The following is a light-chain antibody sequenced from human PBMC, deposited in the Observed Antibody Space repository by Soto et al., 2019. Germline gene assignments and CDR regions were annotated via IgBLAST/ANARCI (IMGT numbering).Light chain of an antibody. J-gene: IGKJ2*02. V-gene: IGKV3-11*01. CDR2: DAS. CDR3: QQRSNWPPGT. CDR1: QSINTY. Sequence: EIVLTQSPATLSLSPGDRATLSCRASQSINTYLAWYQQKPGQAPRLLIYDASNRATGVPARFSGSGSGTDFTLTISSLDPEDFAVYYCQQRSNWPPGTLGQGTKLEIK.